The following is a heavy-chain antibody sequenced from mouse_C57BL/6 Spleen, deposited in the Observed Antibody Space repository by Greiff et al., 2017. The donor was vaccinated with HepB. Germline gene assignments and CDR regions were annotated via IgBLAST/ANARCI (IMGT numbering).Heavy chain of an antibody. CDR2: ISDGGSYT. D-gene: IGHD1-1*01. CDR3: ARDVYYVGFAY. V-gene: IGHV5-4*01. J-gene: IGHJ3*01. Sequence: EVNLVESGGGLVKPGGSLKLSCAASGFTFSSYAMSWVRQTPEKRLEWVATISDGGSYTYYPDNVKGRFTISRDNAKNNLYLQMSHLKSEDTAMYCCARDVYYVGFAYWGQGTLVTVSA. CDR1: GFTFSSYA.